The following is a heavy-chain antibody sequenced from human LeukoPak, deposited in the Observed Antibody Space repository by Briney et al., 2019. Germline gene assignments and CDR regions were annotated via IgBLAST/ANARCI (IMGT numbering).Heavy chain of an antibody. V-gene: IGHV3-23*01. CDR3: AKVGYSYGRGEIDY. CDR1: GFTFSSYA. CDR2: ISGSGGST. Sequence: GGSLRLSCAASGFTFSSYAMSWVRQAPGKGLEWVSAISGSGGSTYYADSVKGRFTISRDNSKNTLYLQMNSLRAEDTAVYYCAKVGYSYGRGEIDYWGQGTLVTVSS. J-gene: IGHJ4*02. D-gene: IGHD5-18*01.